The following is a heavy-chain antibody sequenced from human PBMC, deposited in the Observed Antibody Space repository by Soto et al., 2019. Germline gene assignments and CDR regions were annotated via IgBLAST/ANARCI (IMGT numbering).Heavy chain of an antibody. J-gene: IGHJ5*02. CDR2: IYYSGST. V-gene: IGHV4-61*01. CDR3: ARGHYYDSSGYYYEGWFDP. CDR1: GGSVSSGSYY. D-gene: IGHD3-22*01. Sequence: SETLSLTCTVSGGSVSSGSYYWSWIRQPPGKGLEWIGYIYYSGSTNYNPSLKSRVTISVDTSKNQFSLKLSSVTAADTAVYYCARGHYYDSSGYYYEGWFDPWGQGTLVTVSS.